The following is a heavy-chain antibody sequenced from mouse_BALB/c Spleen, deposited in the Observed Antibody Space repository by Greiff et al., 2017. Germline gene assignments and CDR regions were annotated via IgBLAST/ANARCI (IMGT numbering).Heavy chain of an antibody. CDR1: GYTFSSYW. Sequence: QVQLQQSGAELMKPGASVKISCKATGYTFSSYWIEWVKQRPGHGLEWIGEILPGSGSTNYNEKFKGKATFTADTSSNTAYMQLSSLTSEDSAVYYCARSGSTMITSDDWGQGTTLTVSS. CDR3: ARSGSTMITSDD. J-gene: IGHJ2*01. CDR2: ILPGSGST. V-gene: IGHV1-9*01. D-gene: IGHD2-4*01.